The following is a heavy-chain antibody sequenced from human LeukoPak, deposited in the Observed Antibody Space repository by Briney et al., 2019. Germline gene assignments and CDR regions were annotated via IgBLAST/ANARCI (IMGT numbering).Heavy chain of an antibody. V-gene: IGHV4-31*03. CDR2: IYYSGST. CDR1: GGSISSGGYY. J-gene: IGHJ4*02. Sequence: SQTLSLTCTVSGGSISSGGYYWSWIRQHPGKGLEWIGYIYYSGSTYCNPSLKSRVTISVDTSKNQFPLKLSSVTAADTAVYYCARVTTGGYYNYWGQGTLVTVSS. CDR3: ARVTTGGYYNY. D-gene: IGHD3-22*01.